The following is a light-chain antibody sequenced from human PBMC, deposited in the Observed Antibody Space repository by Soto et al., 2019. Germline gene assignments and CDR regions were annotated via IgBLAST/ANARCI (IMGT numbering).Light chain of an antibody. CDR1: QTIKRSS. V-gene: IGKV3-15*01. CDR2: GAS. Sequence: IVLTQSPGTLSLSPGEGATLSCRASQTIKRSSLAWYQQKPGQPPRLLIFGASTRVAGIPARFSGSGSGTEFSLTISSLQSEDFAVYYCQQYMNWPTFGQGTRLEIK. CDR3: QQYMNWPT. J-gene: IGKJ5*01.